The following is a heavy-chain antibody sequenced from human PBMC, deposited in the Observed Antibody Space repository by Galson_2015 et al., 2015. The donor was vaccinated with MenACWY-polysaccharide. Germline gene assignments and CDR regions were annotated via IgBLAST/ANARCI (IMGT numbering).Heavy chain of an antibody. CDR2: INPSGGST. CDR3: ARGRYCSGGSCEYYFDY. V-gene: IGHV1-46*01. CDR1: GCTFTSYY. J-gene: IGHJ4*02. D-gene: IGHD2-15*01. Sequence: SVKVSCKASGCTFTSYYMHWVRQAPGQGLEWMGIINPSGGSTSYAQKFQGRVTMTRDTSTSTVYMELSSLRSEDTAVYYCARGRYCSGGSCEYYFDYWGQGTLVTVSS.